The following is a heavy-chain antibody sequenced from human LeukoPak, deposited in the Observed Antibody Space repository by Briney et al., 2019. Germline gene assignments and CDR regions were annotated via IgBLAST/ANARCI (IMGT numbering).Heavy chain of an antibody. V-gene: IGHV1-8*03. D-gene: IGHD5-24*01. CDR2: MNPKSGST. Sequence: ASVKVSCKTSGYTFTAHDIFWVRQAAGQGLEWMGWMNPKSGSTAYAQKVQGRVTITADKSTSTAYMELSSLRSEDTAVYYCAREGERWLQLGANWFDPWGQGTLVTVSS. J-gene: IGHJ5*02. CDR3: AREGERWLQLGANWFDP. CDR1: GYTFTAHD.